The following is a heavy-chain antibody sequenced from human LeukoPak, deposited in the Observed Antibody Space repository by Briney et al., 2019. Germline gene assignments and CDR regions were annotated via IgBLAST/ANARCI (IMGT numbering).Heavy chain of an antibody. CDR3: ARSMRGAFDY. CDR2: MSYEETYK. J-gene: IGHJ4*02. D-gene: IGHD1-26*01. V-gene: IGHV3-30*14. CDR1: GFSVRDYA. Sequence: PGGSLRLSCAASGFSVRDYAMHWVRQAPGKGLEWVAVMSYEETYKNYAEAVKGRFTISRDNSKNTLYLQMNSLRAEDTAVYYCARSMRGAFDYWGQGTLVTVSS.